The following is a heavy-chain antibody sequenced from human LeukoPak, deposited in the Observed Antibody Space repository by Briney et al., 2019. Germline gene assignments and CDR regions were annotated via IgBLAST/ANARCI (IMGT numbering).Heavy chain of an antibody. CDR2: ISYDGSNR. Sequence: GTSLRLSCAASGFAFSDCAVHRVRQAPGKGLEWVALISYDGSNRYYADSVKGRFTISRDNSKNTMSLQMNSLRREDTAVYYCASRTNSGPPFWGQGTLVTVSS. CDR1: GFAFSDCA. V-gene: IGHV3-30-3*01. CDR3: ASRTNSGPPF. D-gene: IGHD3-10*01. J-gene: IGHJ1*01.